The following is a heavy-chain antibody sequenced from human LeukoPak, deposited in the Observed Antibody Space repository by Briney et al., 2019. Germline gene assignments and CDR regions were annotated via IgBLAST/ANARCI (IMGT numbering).Heavy chain of an antibody. CDR1: GGSFSSFA. CDR2: IIPMFNTP. V-gene: IGHV1-69*13. D-gene: IGHD6-6*01. Sequence: SVKVSCKASGGSFSSFAISWVRQAPGQGLEWMGGIIPMFNTPNYVQKFQGGVIITADESTSTAYMELTSLRFEDTAIYYCAGPNSSSPASWGQGTPVTVSS. CDR3: AGPNSSSPAS. J-gene: IGHJ5*02.